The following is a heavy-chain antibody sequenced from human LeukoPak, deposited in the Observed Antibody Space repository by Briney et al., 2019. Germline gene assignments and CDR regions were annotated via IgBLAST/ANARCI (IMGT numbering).Heavy chain of an antibody. CDR2: ITINGITT. V-gene: IGHV3-23*01. CDR1: GFTFASYP. CDR3: ARRSRTELPFYCYDMDV. D-gene: IGHD3-16*02. J-gene: IGHJ6*03. Sequence: GGSLRLSCAASGFTFASYPMTWVRQAPGKGLEWVSDITINGITTDYADSVKGRFTISRDSSKNTLFLQMSNLRVEDTAVYYCARRSRTELPFYCYDMDVWGKGTTVIVSS.